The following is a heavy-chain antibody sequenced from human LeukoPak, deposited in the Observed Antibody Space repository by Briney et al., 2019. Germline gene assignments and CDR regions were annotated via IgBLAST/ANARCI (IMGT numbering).Heavy chain of an antibody. D-gene: IGHD2-2*01. Sequence: SETLSLTCAVYGGSFSGYYRSWIRQPPGKGLEWIGEINHSGSTNYNPSLKSRVTISVDTSKNQFSLKLSSVTAADTAVYYCARGYCSSTSCRPFGYWGQGTLVTVSS. V-gene: IGHV4-34*01. CDR2: INHSGST. CDR1: GGSFSGYY. CDR3: ARGYCSSTSCRPFGY. J-gene: IGHJ4*02.